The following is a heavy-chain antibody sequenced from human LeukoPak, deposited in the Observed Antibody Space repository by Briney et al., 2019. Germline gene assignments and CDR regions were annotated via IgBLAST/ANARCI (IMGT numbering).Heavy chain of an antibody. J-gene: IGHJ4*02. CDR3: ARDPSSFAGGFDC. D-gene: IGHD2-2*01. V-gene: IGHV4-59*01. CDR2: IHYSGST. Sequence: PSETLSLTCTVSGGSISSYYWNWMRQPPGKGLEWIGYIHYSGSTNYNPSLESRVTISVDTSKNQFSLKLRSVTAADTAVYYCARDPSSFAGGFDCWGQGTLVSVSS. CDR1: GGSISSYY.